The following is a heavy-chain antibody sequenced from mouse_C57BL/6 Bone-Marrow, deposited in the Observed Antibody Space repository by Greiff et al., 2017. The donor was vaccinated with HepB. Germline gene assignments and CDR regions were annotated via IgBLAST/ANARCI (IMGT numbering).Heavy chain of an antibody. V-gene: IGHV1-82*01. D-gene: IGHD6-2*01. CDR3: ASSLWVGYFDY. Sequence: QVQLQQSGPELVKPGASVKISCKASGYAFSSSWMNWVKQRPGKGLEWIGRIYPGDGDTNYNGKFKGKATLTADKSSSTAYMQLSSLTSEDSAVYFCASSLWVGYFDYWGQGTTLTVSS. J-gene: IGHJ2*01. CDR1: GYAFSSSW. CDR2: IYPGDGDT.